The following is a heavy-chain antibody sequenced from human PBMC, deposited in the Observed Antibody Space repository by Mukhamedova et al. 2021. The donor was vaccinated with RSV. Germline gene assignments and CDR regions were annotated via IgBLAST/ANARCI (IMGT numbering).Heavy chain of an antibody. CDR2: ISYDGSNK. CDR3: ARDSGEGGYFDY. V-gene: IGHV3-30-3*01. D-gene: IGHD7-27*01. Sequence: GKGLEWVAVISYDGSNKFYADSVKGRFSISRDNSKNTLYLQMNSLRAEDTAVYYCARDSGEGGYFDYWGQGTLV. J-gene: IGHJ4*02.